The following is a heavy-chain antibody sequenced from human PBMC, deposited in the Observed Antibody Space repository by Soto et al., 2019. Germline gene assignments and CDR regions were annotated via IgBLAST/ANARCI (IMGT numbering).Heavy chain of an antibody. CDR1: GGSISTYY. D-gene: IGHD2-2*01. CDR3: ARGGMVIIPTATAFDY. Sequence: QVLLRESGPGLVKPSETLSLTCTVSGGSISTYYWSWIRQPAGKGLEWIGRIYASGSTNYNPSLKSRVTMSVATSKNQFSLKLSSVTAADTAIYYCARGGMVIIPTATAFDYWGQGTLVTVSS. J-gene: IGHJ4*02. CDR2: IYASGST. V-gene: IGHV4-4*07.